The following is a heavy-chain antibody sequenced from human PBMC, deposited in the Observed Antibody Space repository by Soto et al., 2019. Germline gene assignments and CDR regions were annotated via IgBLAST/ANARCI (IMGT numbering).Heavy chain of an antibody. Sequence: EVQLVESGGGLVQPGRSLRLSCAASGFTFDDYAMHWVRQAPGKGLEWVSGISWNSGSIGYADSVKGRFTISRDNAKNSRYLQMNSLRDEDTALYYCAKTSSGGDQSRGDDAFDIWGQGTMVTVSS. CDR3: AKTSSGGDQSRGDDAFDI. CDR2: ISWNSGSI. V-gene: IGHV3-9*01. CDR1: GFTFDDYA. D-gene: IGHD2-21*02. J-gene: IGHJ3*02.